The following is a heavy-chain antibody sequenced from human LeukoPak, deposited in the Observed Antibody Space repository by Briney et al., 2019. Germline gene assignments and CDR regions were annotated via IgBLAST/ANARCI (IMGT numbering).Heavy chain of an antibody. V-gene: IGHV1-2*06. J-gene: IGHJ3*02. CDR3: ARRSRTVHAFDI. D-gene: IGHD4-17*01. Sequence: GASVKVSCKASGYTFTGYYMHWVRQAPGQGLEWMGRINPNSGGTNYAQKFQGRVTVTRDTSISTAYMELSRLRSDDTAVYYCARRSRTVHAFDIWGQGTMVTVSS. CDR1: GYTFTGYY. CDR2: INPNSGGT.